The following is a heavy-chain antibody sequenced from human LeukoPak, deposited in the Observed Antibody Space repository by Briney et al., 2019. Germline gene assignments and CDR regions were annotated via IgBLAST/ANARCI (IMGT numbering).Heavy chain of an antibody. CDR2: IYYSGST. J-gene: IGHJ4*02. V-gene: IGHV4-39*01. CDR1: GFILSSKAMT. D-gene: IGHD2-2*03. Sequence: GSLRLSCAASGFILSSKAMTWVRQPPGKGLEWIGRIYYSGSTFYNPSLKSRVTISVDTSKNQLSLRLSSVTAADTAVYYCARHGSTDYFDYWGQGTLVTVSS. CDR3: ARHGSTDYFDY.